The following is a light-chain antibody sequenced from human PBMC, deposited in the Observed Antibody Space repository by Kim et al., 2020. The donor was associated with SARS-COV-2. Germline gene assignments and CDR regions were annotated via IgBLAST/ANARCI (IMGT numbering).Light chain of an antibody. CDR3: QAWDSSTHNYV. J-gene: IGLJ1*01. V-gene: IGLV3-1*01. Sequence: PGQTASITCSGYEFGDKYVSWYQQKPGQSTVVVIYQDNQRPSGIPERFSGSNSGNTATLTISGTQAMDEADYYCQAWDSSTHNYVFGAGTKVTVL. CDR1: EFGDKY. CDR2: QDN.